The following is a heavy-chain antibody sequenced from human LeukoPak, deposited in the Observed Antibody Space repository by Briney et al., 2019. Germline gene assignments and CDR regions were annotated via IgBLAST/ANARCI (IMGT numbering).Heavy chain of an antibody. Sequence: PSETLSLTCAVYGGSFSGYYWSWIRQPPGKGLEWIGEINHSGSTNYNPSLKSRVTISVDTSKNQFSLKLSSVTAADTAVYYCARLYKRGYCSGGSCYAFTAGPTRTYYYYMDVWGKGTTVTISS. D-gene: IGHD2-15*01. CDR3: ARLYKRGYCSGGSCYAFTAGPTRTYYYYMDV. V-gene: IGHV4-34*01. CDR2: INHSGST. J-gene: IGHJ6*03. CDR1: GGSFSGYY.